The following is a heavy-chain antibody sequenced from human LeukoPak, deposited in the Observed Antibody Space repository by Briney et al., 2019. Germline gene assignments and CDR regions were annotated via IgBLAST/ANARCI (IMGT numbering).Heavy chain of an antibody. CDR3: ARYPYGDYPFDY. CDR1: GFTFISYW. J-gene: IGHJ4*02. V-gene: IGHV3-7*01. D-gene: IGHD4-17*01. Sequence: GGSLRLSCAASGFTFISYWMSWVRQAPGKGLEWVANIKQDGSEKYYVDSVKGRFTISRDNAKNSLYLQMNSLRAEDTAVYYCARYPYGDYPFDYWGQGTLVTVSS. CDR2: IKQDGSEK.